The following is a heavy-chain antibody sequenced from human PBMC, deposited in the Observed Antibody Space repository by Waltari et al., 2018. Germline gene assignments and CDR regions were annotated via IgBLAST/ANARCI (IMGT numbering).Heavy chain of an antibody. D-gene: IGHD2-21*02. J-gene: IGHJ6*02. CDR1: GFSFSDYS. CDR3: AGPVVTYTLYGLDV. CDR2: ISGDSSST. V-gene: IGHV3-48*01. Sequence: EVQLVESGGGLVQPGGSLRLSCAGSGFSFSDYSMNWVRQAPGKGLEWVSYISGDSSSTDYADSVKGRFTISRNNAKNSLYLQMSSLRAEDTAVYYCAGPVVTYTLYGLDVWGQGTTVTVSS.